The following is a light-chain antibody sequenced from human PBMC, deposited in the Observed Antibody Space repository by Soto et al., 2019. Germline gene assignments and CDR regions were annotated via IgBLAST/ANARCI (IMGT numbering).Light chain of an antibody. J-gene: IGKJ1*01. CDR3: HQYDKSPWT. CDR2: GTS. Sequence: EIVLTQSPGTLSLSPGERATLSCRASQSVSSSYLAWYQQKPGQAPRLLIYGTSTRATGIPDRFSGSGSGTDFTLTISSLEPEDFAVYYCHQYDKSPWTFGRGTKVEI. V-gene: IGKV3-20*01. CDR1: QSVSSSY.